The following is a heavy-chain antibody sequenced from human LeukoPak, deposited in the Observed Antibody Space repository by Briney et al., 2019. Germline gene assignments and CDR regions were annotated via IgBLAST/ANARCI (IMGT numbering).Heavy chain of an antibody. J-gene: IGHJ3*02. CDR1: GGSISSYY. V-gene: IGHV4-4*07. CDR2: IYTSGST. CDR3: ARVHDYDFWSGYSTRDRDAFDI. D-gene: IGHD3-3*01. Sequence: SETLSLTCAVSGGSISSYYWSWIRQPAGKGMEWIGRIYTSGSTNYNPSLKSRVTISVDTSKNQFSLKLSSVTAADTAVYYCARVHDYDFWSGYSTRDRDAFDIWGQGTMVTVSS.